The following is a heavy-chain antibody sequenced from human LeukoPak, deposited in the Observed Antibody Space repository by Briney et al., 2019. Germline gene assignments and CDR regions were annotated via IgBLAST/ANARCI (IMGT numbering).Heavy chain of an antibody. CDR1: GGTFSSYA. V-gene: IGHV1-69*05. Sequence: SVKVSCKASGGTFSSYAISWVRQAPGQGLEWMGGIIPIFGTANYAQKFQGRVTITTDESTSTAYMELSSLRSEDTAVYYCASSSIADLHDAFDIWGQGTMVTVSS. CDR3: ASSSIADLHDAFDI. J-gene: IGHJ3*02. D-gene: IGHD6-6*01. CDR2: IIPIFGTA.